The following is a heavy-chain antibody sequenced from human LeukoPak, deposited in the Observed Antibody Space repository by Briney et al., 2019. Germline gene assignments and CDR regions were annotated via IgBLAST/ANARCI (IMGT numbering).Heavy chain of an antibody. Sequence: ASVKVSCKASGYTFTSNYVHWVRQAPGQGLEWMGMIYPRDGSTSYAQKFQGRVTVTRDTTTSTVHMELSGLRSEDTAVYYCARDQEGFDYWGQGTLVTVSS. CDR1: GYTFTSNY. J-gene: IGHJ4*02. CDR3: ARDQEGFDY. V-gene: IGHV1-46*01. CDR2: IYPRDGST.